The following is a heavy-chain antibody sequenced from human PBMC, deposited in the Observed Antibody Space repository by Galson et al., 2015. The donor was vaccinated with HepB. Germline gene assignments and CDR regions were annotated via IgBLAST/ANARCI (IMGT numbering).Heavy chain of an antibody. CDR3: ASGYCSSTSCYKDAFDI. CDR1: GGTFSSYA. CDR2: IIPIFGTA. D-gene: IGHD2-2*02. V-gene: IGHV1-69*13. Sequence: QSGAEVKKPGASVKVSCKASGGTFSSYAISWVRQAPGQGLEWMGGIIPIFGTANYAQKFQGRVTITADESTSTAYMELSSLRSEDTAVYYCASGYCSSTSCYKDAFDIWGQGTMVTVSS. J-gene: IGHJ3*02.